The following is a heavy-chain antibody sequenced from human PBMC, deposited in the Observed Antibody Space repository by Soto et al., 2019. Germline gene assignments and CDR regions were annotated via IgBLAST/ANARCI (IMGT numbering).Heavy chain of an antibody. V-gene: IGHV1-46*03. J-gene: IGHJ3*02. Sequence: ASVKVSCKASGYTFTSYYMHCVRQAPGQGLEWMGIINPSGGSTSYAQKFQGRVTMTRDTSTSTVYMELSSLRSEDTAVYYCARAIQTGTDAFDIWGQGTMVTVSS. CDR2: INPSGGST. CDR1: GYTFTSYY. D-gene: IGHD1-1*01. CDR3: ARAIQTGTDAFDI.